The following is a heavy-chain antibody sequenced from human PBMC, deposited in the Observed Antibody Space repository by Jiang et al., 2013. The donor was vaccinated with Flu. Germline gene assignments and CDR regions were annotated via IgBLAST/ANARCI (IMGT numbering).Heavy chain of an antibody. CDR2: IYYGGST. Sequence: ELLKPSETLSLTCTVSGGSVSRGSYYWNWMRQSPGKGLEWIGRIYYGGSTNHNPSFKSRVTISADTSKNQFSLKLRSVTAADTAVYHCARSGEDRVVVPTAEDAFDIWGQGTVVTVSS. V-gene: IGHV4-61*01. CDR1: GGSVSRGSYY. J-gene: IGHJ3*02. CDR3: ARSGEDRVVVPTAEDAFDI. D-gene: IGHD2-2*01.